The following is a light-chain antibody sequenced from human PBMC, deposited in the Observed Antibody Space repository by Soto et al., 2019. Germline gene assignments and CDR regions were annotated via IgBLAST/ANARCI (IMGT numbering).Light chain of an antibody. V-gene: IGLV2-8*01. Sequence: QSALTQPPSESGSPGQSVTISCTGTSSDVGGYDYVSWYQQQTGKAPKLIIYEVSNRPSGVADRLSGSKSGNTASLNVSGLQAEDESYYVCSSYAGNSNVIFGAVTKLTVL. CDR2: EVS. J-gene: IGLJ2*01. CDR3: SSYAGNSNVI. CDR1: SSDVGGYDY.